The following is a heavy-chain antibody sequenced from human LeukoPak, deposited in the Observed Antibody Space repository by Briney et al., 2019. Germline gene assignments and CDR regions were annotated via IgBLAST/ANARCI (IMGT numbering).Heavy chain of an antibody. Sequence: SVKVSCKASGGTFISYAISWVRQAPGQGLEWMGGIIPIFGTANYAKKFQGRVTITTDESTSTAYMELSSLRSEDTAVYYCARTDIVVVPAAMGNWFDPWGQGTLVTVSS. D-gene: IGHD2-2*01. CDR2: IIPIFGTA. CDR1: GGTFISYA. CDR3: ARTDIVVVPAAMGNWFDP. V-gene: IGHV1-69*05. J-gene: IGHJ5*02.